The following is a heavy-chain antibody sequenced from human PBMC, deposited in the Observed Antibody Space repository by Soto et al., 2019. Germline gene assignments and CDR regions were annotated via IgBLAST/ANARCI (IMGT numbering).Heavy chain of an antibody. J-gene: IGHJ5*02. V-gene: IGHV4-39*01. Sequence: QLQLQESGPGLVKPSETLSLTCTVSGGSISSSSYYWGWIRQPPGKGLEWIGSIYYSGSTYYNPSLKSRVTISVDTSKNQFSLKPSSVTAADTAVYYCARLTEGPYNWFDPWGQGTLVTVSS. CDR2: IYYSGST. CDR3: ARLTEGPYNWFDP. CDR1: GGSISSSSYY.